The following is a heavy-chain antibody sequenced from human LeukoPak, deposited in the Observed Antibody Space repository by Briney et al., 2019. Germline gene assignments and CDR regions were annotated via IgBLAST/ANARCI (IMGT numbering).Heavy chain of an antibody. CDR2: MDPNSGNT. V-gene: IGHV1-8*01. Sequence: ASVKVSCKASVYTFTSYDINWVRQATGQGLEWMGWMDPNSGNTAYAQKFQGRVTMTRNTSISTAYMELSSLRSEDTAVYYCAKPPHYCTNGVCPHYYNYGMDVWGQGTTVTVSS. D-gene: IGHD2-8*01. CDR3: AKPPHYCTNGVCPHYYNYGMDV. J-gene: IGHJ6*02. CDR1: VYTFTSYD.